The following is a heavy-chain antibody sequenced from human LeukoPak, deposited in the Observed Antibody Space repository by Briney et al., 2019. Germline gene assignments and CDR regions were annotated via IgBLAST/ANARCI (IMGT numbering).Heavy chain of an antibody. D-gene: IGHD5-24*01. CDR2: IYYSGST. V-gene: IGHV4-59*01. CDR1: GGSISSYY. CDR3: ARAGMATQSFDY. J-gene: IGHJ4*02. Sequence: SETLSLTCTVSGGSISSYYWSWIRQPPGKGLEWIGYIYYSGSTNYNPSLKSRVTISVDTSKNQFSLKLSSVTAADTAVYYCARAGMATQSFDYWGQGTLVTVSS.